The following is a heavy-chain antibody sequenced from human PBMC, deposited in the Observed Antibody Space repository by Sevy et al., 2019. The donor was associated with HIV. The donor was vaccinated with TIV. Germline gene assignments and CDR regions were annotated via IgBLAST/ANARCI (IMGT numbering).Heavy chain of an antibody. CDR1: GIIFKSYV. D-gene: IGHD1-26*01. Sequence: GGSLRLSCAASGIIFKSYVMSWVRQAPGKGLEWLSGISASGGSTYYADSVKGRFTISRDNFKSTLYLQMNILRVEDMAVYYCAGAGVGAKGFDYWGQGTLVTVSS. CDR3: AGAGVGAKGFDY. V-gene: IGHV3-23*01. CDR2: ISASGGST. J-gene: IGHJ4*02.